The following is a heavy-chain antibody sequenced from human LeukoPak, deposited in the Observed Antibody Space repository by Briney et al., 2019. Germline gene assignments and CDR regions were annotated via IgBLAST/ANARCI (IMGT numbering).Heavy chain of an antibody. CDR3: VSSRYFPRMIVDY. D-gene: IGHD3-22*01. CDR2: IYSDNT. Sequence: GGSLRLSCTVSGFTVSSNSMSWVRQAPGKGLEWVSFIYSDNTHYSDSVKGRFTISRDNSKNTLYLQMNSLRVEDTALYYCVSSRYFPRMIVDYWGQGTQVTVSS. V-gene: IGHV3-53*01. CDR1: GFTVSSNS. J-gene: IGHJ4*02.